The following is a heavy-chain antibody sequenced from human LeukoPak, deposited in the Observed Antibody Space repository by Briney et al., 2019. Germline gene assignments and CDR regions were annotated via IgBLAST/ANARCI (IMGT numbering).Heavy chain of an antibody. V-gene: IGHV3-23*01. CDR3: AKDQRWLQFSDGMDV. D-gene: IGHD5-24*01. CDR2: ISGSGGST. Sequence: GGSLRLSCAASGFTFSSYAMSWVRQAPGKGLEWVSAISGSGGSTYYADSVKGRFTISRDNSKNTLYPQMNSLRAEDTAVYYCAKDQRWLQFSDGMDVWGQGTTVTVSS. J-gene: IGHJ6*02. CDR1: GFTFSSYA.